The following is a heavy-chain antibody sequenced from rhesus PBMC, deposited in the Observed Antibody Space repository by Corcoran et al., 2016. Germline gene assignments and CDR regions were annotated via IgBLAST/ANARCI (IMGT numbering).Heavy chain of an antibody. Sequence: QVQLQESGPGLVKPSETLSLTCAVSGTSISGGNDWSWIRQPPGKGLEWIGYMQGNSGSTKYTPSLKNRVTIAKDTSKNQFSLRLSSVTAADTAVYYCASRGYNGDNTYFDYWGQGVLVTVSS. CDR2: MQGNSGST. J-gene: IGHJ4*01. V-gene: IGHV4-76*01. CDR1: GTSISGGND. CDR3: ASRGYNGDNTYFDY. D-gene: IGHD3-9*01.